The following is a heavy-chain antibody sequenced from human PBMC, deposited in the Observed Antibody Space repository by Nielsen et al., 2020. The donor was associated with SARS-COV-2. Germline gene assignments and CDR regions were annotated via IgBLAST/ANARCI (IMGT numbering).Heavy chain of an antibody. CDR3: ARLGTLTIFDY. D-gene: IGHD3-9*01. V-gene: IGHV4-34*01. Sequence: SETLFLTCAVYGGSFSGYYWSWIRQPPGKGLEWIGEINHSGSTNYNPSLKSRVTISVDTSKNQFSLKLSSVTAADTAVYYCARLGTLTIFDYWGQGTLVTVSS. CDR2: INHSGST. CDR1: GGSFSGYY. J-gene: IGHJ4*02.